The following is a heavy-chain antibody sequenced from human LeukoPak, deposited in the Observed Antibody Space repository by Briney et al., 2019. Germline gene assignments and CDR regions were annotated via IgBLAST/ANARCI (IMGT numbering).Heavy chain of an antibody. CDR3: ARDPAYCGGDCYSGPDY. V-gene: IGHV3-33*01. CDR1: GFTFSGYG. D-gene: IGHD2-21*02. J-gene: IGHJ4*02. Sequence: GGSLRLSCAASGFTFSGYGMHWVRQAPGKGLEGVAVIWYDGSNKYYADSVEGRFTISRDNSKNTLYLQMNSLRAEDTAVYYCARDPAYCGGDCYSGPDYWGQGTLVTVSS. CDR2: IWYDGSNK.